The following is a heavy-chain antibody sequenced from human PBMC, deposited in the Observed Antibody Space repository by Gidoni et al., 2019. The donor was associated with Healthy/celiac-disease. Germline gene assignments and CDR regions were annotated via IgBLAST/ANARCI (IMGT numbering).Heavy chain of an antibody. Sequence: EVQLVESGGGLVQPGRSLRLSCTASGFTFGDSDMSWFRQAPGKGLEWVGFIRSKAYGGTTEYAASVKGRFTISRDDSKSIAYLQMNSLKTEDTAVYYCSPGHYGDYWGQGTLVTVSS. D-gene: IGHD4-17*01. CDR1: GFTFGDSD. CDR3: SPGHYGDY. J-gene: IGHJ4*02. V-gene: IGHV3-49*03. CDR2: IRSKAYGGTT.